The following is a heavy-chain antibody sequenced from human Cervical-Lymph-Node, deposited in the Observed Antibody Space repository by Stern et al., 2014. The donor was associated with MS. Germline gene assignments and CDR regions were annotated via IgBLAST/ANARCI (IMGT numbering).Heavy chain of an antibody. J-gene: IGHJ4*02. V-gene: IGHV3-30-3*01. CDR1: GFNFSHYA. Sequence: VQLVESGGGVVQPGRSLRLSCAVSGFNFSHYAMHCVRQAPGKGLEWVAAVSSEGNNKYHADSVKGRFTISRDNSKNTVYLQMNSLRDGDTAVYYCATQIWFDYWGQGTLVTVSS. CDR3: ATQIWFDY. CDR2: VSSEGNNK. D-gene: IGHD3-16*01.